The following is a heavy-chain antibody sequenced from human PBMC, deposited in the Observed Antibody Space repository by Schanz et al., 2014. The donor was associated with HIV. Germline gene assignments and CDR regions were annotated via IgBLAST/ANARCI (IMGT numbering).Heavy chain of an antibody. CDR2: IKEDGIEK. V-gene: IGHV3-7*01. D-gene: IGHD5-18*01. J-gene: IGHJ4*02. CDR1: GFRFRSYW. Sequence: DVQLVESGGSLVQPGGSLSLSCAASGFRFRSYWMSWVRQAPGKGLEWVANIKEDGIEKYYVDSVKGRFTISRDNAKNSLYLNMYSLRAEDTAVYFCAKSNGGDPAVVQYYFDYWGQGTLVSVSS. CDR3: AKSNGGDPAVVQYYFDY.